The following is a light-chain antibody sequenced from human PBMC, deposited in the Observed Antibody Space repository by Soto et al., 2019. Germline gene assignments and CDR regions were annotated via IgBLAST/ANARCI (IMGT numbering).Light chain of an antibody. CDR2: DVS. V-gene: IGLV2-14*01. CDR3: SSYTSRNTPDV. Sequence: QSALTQPASVSGSPGQSITISCTGTSSDVGGYNFVSWYQQHPGKAPKVLVYDVSDRPSGVSNRFSGAKSGNTASLTISGLQAEDEADYYCSSYTSRNTPDVLGTGTKLTVL. CDR1: SSDVGGYNF. J-gene: IGLJ1*01.